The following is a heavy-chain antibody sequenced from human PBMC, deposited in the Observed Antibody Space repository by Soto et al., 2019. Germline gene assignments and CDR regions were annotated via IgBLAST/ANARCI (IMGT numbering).Heavy chain of an antibody. V-gene: IGHV4-4*07. J-gene: IGHJ6*02. CDR3: ARDIVVYGMEV. CDR2: IFTSGST. CDR1: SGSISSYY. D-gene: IGHD2-15*01. Sequence: SETLSLTCTVSSGSISSYYWSWIRQPAGKGLEWIGRIFTSGSTNYNPSLKSRVTMSVDTSKNQFSLKLSSVTAADTAMYYCARDIVVYGMEVWGQGTTVTVSS.